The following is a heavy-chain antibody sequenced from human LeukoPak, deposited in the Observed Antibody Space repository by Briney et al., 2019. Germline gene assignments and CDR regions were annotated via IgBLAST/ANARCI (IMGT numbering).Heavy chain of an antibody. D-gene: IGHD4-17*01. V-gene: IGHV1-18*01. CDR2: ISAYNGNT. CDR3: AATRLRILYGWFDP. J-gene: IGHJ5*02. CDR1: GCSVTSCG. Sequence: VASLEVACKASGCSVTSCGISWVRQAPGQGLKWMGWISAYNGNTNYAQKLQGRVTMTTDTSTSTAYMELRSLRSEDTAVYYCAATRLRILYGWFDPWGQGTLVTVSS.